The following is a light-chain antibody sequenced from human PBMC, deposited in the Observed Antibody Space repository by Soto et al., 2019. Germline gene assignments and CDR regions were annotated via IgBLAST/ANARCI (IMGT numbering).Light chain of an antibody. Sequence: EILMTQSPATLSVSPGERATLSCRASQSISSNLAWYQQKPGQAPRLLIYTASTRATGVPVRFSGSGSGTEFTLTISSLQSEDYAVYYCQQYNNWFLTFGGGTKVEIK. CDR2: TAS. CDR1: QSISSN. V-gene: IGKV3-15*01. J-gene: IGKJ4*01. CDR3: QQYNNWFLT.